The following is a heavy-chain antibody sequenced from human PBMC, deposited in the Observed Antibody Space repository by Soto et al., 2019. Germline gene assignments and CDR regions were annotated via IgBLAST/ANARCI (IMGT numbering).Heavy chain of an antibody. CDR1: GFTFSSYS. Sequence: PGGSLRLACAASGFTFSSYSMNWVRQAPGKGLEWVSYISSSSSTIYYADSVMGRFTIFRDNAKNSLYLRGNSLGDEDTGVYYCARAANFSGNSGDYYYVIDFWGQVSSVT. CDR2: ISSSSSTI. D-gene: IGHD2-21*02. V-gene: IGHV3-48*02. CDR3: ARAANFSGNSGDYYYVIDF. J-gene: IGHJ6*02.